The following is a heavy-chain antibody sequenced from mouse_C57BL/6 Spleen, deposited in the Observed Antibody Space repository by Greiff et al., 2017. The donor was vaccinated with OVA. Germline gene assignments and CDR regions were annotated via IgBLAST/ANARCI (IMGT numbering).Heavy chain of an antibody. CDR2: IYPGDGGT. J-gene: IGHJ4*01. CDR1: GYAFSSSW. Sequence: QVQLQQSGPELVKPGASVKISCKASGYAFSSSWMNWVKQRPGKGLEWIGRIYPGDGGTNYNGKFKGKATLTADKSSSTAYMQLSSLTSEDSAVYFCARTYDYDDMDYWGQGTSVTVSS. CDR3: ARTYDYDDMDY. V-gene: IGHV1-82*01. D-gene: IGHD2-10*02.